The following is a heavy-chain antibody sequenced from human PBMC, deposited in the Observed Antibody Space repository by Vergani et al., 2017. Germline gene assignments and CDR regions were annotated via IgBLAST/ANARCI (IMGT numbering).Heavy chain of an antibody. Sequence: VQLVESGGGLVKPGGSLRLSCAASGFTFSSYGMHWVRQAPGKGLEWVAVIWYDGSNKYYADSVKGRFTISRDNSKNTLYLQMNSLRAEDTAVYYCARDRCSSTSCYVHAFDIWGQGTMVTVSS. CDR3: ARDRCSSTSCYVHAFDI. CDR2: IWYDGSNK. V-gene: IGHV3-33*01. J-gene: IGHJ3*02. D-gene: IGHD2-2*01. CDR1: GFTFSSYG.